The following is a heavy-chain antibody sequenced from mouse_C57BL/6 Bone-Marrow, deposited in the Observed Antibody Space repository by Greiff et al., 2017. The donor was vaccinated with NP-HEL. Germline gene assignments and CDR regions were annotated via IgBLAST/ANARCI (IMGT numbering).Heavy chain of an antibody. D-gene: IGHD2-5*01. J-gene: IGHJ4*01. CDR3: ARPYSNYDYAMDY. Sequence: QVQLQQSGAELVRPGSSVKLSCKASGYTFTSYWMHWVKQRPIQGLEWIGNIDPSDSETHYNQKFKDKATLTVDKSSSTAYMQLSSLTSEDSAVYYCARPYSNYDYAMDYWGKGTSVTVSS. V-gene: IGHV1-52*01. CDR1: GYTFTSYW. CDR2: IDPSDSET.